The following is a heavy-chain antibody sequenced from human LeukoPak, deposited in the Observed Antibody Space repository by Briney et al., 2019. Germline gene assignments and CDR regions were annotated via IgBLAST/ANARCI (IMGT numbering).Heavy chain of an antibody. CDR1: GFIFKKYW. D-gene: IGHD1-26*01. J-gene: IGHJ4*02. CDR3: ARGAKWAYYFDY. CDR2: IKEDGSET. V-gene: IGHV3-7*01. Sequence: GGSLRLSCAASGFIFKKYWMNWVRQVPGKGLECLANIKEDGSETYYADSVKGRFTISRDNPKNLLFLQINSLRVEDTAVYYCARGAKWAYYFDYWGQGTLVTVSS.